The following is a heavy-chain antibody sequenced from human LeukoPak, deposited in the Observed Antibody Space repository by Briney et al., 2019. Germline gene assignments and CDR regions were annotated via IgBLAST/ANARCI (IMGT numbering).Heavy chain of an antibody. CDR1: GGSIGNYY. D-gene: IGHD5-18*01. CDR2: IYFTGST. CDR3: VRDVDTFFDY. V-gene: IGHV4-4*07. J-gene: IGHJ4*02. Sequence: SETLSLTXAVSGGSIGNYYWSWIRQAAGKGLEWLGRIYFTGSTIYNPSLTSRVTMSLDTSKRQFSLKLDSVTTADTAVYYCVRDVDTFFDYWGQGTLVTVSS.